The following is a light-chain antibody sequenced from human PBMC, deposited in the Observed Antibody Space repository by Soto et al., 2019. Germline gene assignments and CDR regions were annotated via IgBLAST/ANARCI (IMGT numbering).Light chain of an antibody. CDR1: QPIASRY. Sequence: EIVLTQSPGTLSLSPGERATLSCRASQPIASRYLAWYQHQPGQAPRLLIYRTFARAPGIPDRFSGGGSGTDFTLTTSRLEREEVAVYYCQQYDTAPPTFGQGTRLEIK. J-gene: IGKJ5*01. CDR2: RTF. CDR3: QQYDTAPPT. V-gene: IGKV3-20*01.